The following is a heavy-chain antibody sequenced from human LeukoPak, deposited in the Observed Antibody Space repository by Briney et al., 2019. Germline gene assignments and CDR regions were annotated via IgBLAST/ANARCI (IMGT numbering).Heavy chain of an antibody. CDR3: ARGTSLYCSGGSCYSGRRYNWFDP. CDR1: GGSFSGYY. D-gene: IGHD2-15*01. V-gene: IGHV4-34*01. CDR2: INHSGST. J-gene: IGHJ5*02. Sequence: SETLSLTCAAYGGSFSGYYWSWIRQPPGKGLEWIGEINHSGSTNYNPSLKSRVTISVDTSKNQFSLKLSSVTAADTAVYYCARGTSLYCSGGSCYSGRRYNWFDPWGQGTLVTVSS.